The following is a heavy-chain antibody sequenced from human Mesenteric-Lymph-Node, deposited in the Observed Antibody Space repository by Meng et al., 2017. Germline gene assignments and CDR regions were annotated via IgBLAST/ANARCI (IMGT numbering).Heavy chain of an antibody. V-gene: IGHV3-23*01. D-gene: IGHD2-15*01. CDR3: AKDLAATEG. J-gene: IGHJ4*02. CDR1: GFTFSSYA. Sequence: GESLKISCAASGFTFSSYAMSWVRQAPGKGLEWVSAISGSGGSTYYADSVKGRFTISRDNSKNTLYLQMNSLRAEDTAVYYCAKDLAATEGWGQGTLVTVSS. CDR2: ISGSGGST.